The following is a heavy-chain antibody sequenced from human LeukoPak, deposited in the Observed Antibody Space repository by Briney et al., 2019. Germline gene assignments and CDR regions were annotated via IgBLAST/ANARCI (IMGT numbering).Heavy chain of an antibody. J-gene: IGHJ4*02. CDR3: ARDKGGIGHYFDY. D-gene: IGHD3-16*01. V-gene: IGHV4-34*01. CDR1: GGSFSGYY. Sequence: PSETLSLTCAVYGGSFSGYYWSWIRQPPGKGLEWIGEINHSGSTNYNPSLKSRVTISVDTSKNQFSLKLSSVTAADTAMYYCARDKGGIGHYFDYWGQGTLVTVSS. CDR2: INHSGST.